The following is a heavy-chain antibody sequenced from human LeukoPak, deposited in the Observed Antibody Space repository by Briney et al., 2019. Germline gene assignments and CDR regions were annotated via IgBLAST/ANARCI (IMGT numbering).Heavy chain of an antibody. CDR3: ARGGLRGVIINPYNWFDP. CDR1: GFTFSSYW. D-gene: IGHD3-10*01. Sequence: GSLRLSCAASGFTFSSYWMSWIRQPAGKGLEWIGRIYTSGNTNYNPSLKSRVTMSVDTSKNQFSLKLSSVAAADTAVYYCARGGLRGVIINPYNWFDPWGQGTLVTVSS. CDR2: IYTSGNT. J-gene: IGHJ5*02. V-gene: IGHV4-4*07.